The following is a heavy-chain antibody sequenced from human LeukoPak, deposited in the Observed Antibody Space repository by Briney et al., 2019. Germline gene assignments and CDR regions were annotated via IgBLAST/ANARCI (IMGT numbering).Heavy chain of an antibody. Sequence: GGSLRLSCAASGFTFSSYAMSWVRQAPGSGLEWVSTISGSDGSTYYADSVKGRFTISRDNSKNTLYLQMNSLRAEDTAVYYCTKEVVEAAQGYFSSAMDVWGQGTTVTVSS. CDR2: ISGSDGST. CDR3: TKEVVEAAQGYFSSAMDV. V-gene: IGHV3-23*01. CDR1: GFTFSSYA. J-gene: IGHJ6*02. D-gene: IGHD2-2*01.